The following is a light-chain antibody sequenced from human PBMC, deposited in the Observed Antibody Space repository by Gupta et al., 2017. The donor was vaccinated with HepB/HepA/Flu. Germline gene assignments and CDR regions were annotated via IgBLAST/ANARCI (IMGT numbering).Light chain of an antibody. CDR1: QSVSSNY. CDR3: QQYGSPQLT. CDR2: DAS. Sequence: PGESATLSCRASQSVSSNYVAWYQQKPGQAARLLIHDASTRATGIPGRFSGSCSGTDFTLTISILEPEYFAVYCCQQYGSPQLTFGEGTTVEI. J-gene: IGKJ4*01. V-gene: IGKV3-20*01.